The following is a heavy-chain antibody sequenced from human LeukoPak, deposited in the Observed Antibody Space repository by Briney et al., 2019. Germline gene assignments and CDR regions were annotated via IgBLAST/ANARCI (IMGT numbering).Heavy chain of an antibody. Sequence: GASVKVSCKASGYTFTGYYMHWVRQAPGQGLEWMGWTNPNSGGTNYAQKFQGRVTMTRDTSISTAYMELSRLRSDDTAVYYCARAAAAGRGYNWFDPWGQGTLVTVSS. CDR3: ARAAAAGRGYNWFDP. D-gene: IGHD6-13*01. CDR2: TNPNSGGT. J-gene: IGHJ5*02. CDR1: GYTFTGYY. V-gene: IGHV1-2*02.